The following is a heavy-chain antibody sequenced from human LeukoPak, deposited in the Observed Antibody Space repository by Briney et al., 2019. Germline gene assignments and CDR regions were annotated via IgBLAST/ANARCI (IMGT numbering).Heavy chain of an antibody. CDR3: TRHRDIAPDSSGYYRSGDY. J-gene: IGHJ4*02. V-gene: IGHV3-73*01. D-gene: IGHD3-22*01. Sequence: GGSLRLSCAASGFTFSGSAMHWVRQAPGKGLEWVGRIRSKSNDYATAYAASVKGRFTISRDDSKNTAYLQMNSLKTEDTAVYYCTRHRDIAPDSSGYYRSGDYWGQGTLVTVSS. CDR1: GFTFSGSA. CDR2: IRSKSNDYAT.